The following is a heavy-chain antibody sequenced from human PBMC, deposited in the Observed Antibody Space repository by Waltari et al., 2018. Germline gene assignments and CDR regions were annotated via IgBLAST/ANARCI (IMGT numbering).Heavy chain of an antibody. V-gene: IGHV4-61*02. CDR1: GGSISSGSYY. CDR2: IYTSGST. D-gene: IGHD3-3*01. Sequence: QVQLQESGPGLVKPSQTLSLTCTVSGGSISSGSYYWSWIRQPAGKGLEWIGRIYTSGSTNYNPSLKSRVTISVDTSKNQFSLKLSSVTAADTAVYYCASTHDFPAHGWFDPWGQGTLVTVSS. CDR3: ASTHDFPAHGWFDP. J-gene: IGHJ5*02.